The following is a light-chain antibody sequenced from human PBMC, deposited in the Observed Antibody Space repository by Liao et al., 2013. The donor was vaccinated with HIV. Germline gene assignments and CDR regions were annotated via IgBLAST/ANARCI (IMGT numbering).Light chain of an antibody. V-gene: IGLV3-21*01. CDR3: QAWDTITDNYV. Sequence: SYELTQPPSVSVAPGKTARITCGGNNIGSKSVHWYLQKPGQAPVLVIYYDSDRPSGIPERFSGSNSGNTATLTISGTQAMDEADYYCQAWDTITDNYVFGTGTKVTVL. J-gene: IGLJ1*01. CDR1: NIGSKS. CDR2: YDS.